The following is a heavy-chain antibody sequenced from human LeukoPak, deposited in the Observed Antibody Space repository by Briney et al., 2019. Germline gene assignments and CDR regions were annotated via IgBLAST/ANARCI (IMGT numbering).Heavy chain of an antibody. CDR3: ARDSSTYYFDSRAFDI. V-gene: IGHV3-7*04. CDR2: IKQDGSDK. D-gene: IGHD3-22*01. CDR1: GFTFSSFW. Sequence: GWSLRLSCAASGFTFSSFWMNWVRQAPGKGLGWVANIKQDGSDKQYVDSVKGRFTISRDNAKNSLFLQMNSLRAEDTAVYYCARDSSTYYFDSRAFDIWGQGTPVTVSS. J-gene: IGHJ3*02.